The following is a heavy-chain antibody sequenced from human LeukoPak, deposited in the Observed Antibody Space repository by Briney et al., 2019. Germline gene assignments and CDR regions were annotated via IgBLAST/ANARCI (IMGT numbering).Heavy chain of an antibody. V-gene: IGHV4-34*01. CDR2: INHSGST. J-gene: IGHJ6*02. CDR1: GGSFSGYY. Sequence: SETLSLTCAVYGGSFSGYYWSWIRQPPGKGLEWIGEINHSGSTNYNPSLKSRVTISVDTSKNQFSLKLSSVTAADTAVYYCARALTPLDIVAVPAASPGGMDVWGQGTTVTVSS. D-gene: IGHD2-2*01. CDR3: ARALTPLDIVAVPAASPGGMDV.